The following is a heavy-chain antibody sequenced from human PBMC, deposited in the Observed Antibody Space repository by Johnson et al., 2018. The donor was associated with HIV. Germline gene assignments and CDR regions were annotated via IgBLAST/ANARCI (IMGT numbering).Heavy chain of an antibody. CDR1: GFTVSSNY. Sequence: VQLVESGGGLVQPGGSLRLSCAASGFTVSSNYMNWVRQAPGKGLEWVSVIYTGGTTHYADSVKGRFTVSRASSKNTLYLQMNSLRAEDTAVYYCAREALPRGLQSSFGGAFDIWGQGTMVTVSS. V-gene: IGHV3-66*01. D-gene: IGHD3-16*01. J-gene: IGHJ3*02. CDR2: IYTGGTT. CDR3: AREALPRGLQSSFGGAFDI.